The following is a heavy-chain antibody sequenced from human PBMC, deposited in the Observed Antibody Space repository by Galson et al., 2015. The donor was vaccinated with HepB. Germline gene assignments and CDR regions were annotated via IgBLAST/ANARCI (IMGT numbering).Heavy chain of an antibody. CDR1: GDSVSTSSYY. D-gene: IGHD6-6*01. V-gene: IGHV4-39*01. CDR3: ARHCPRMAARPWDWFDP. J-gene: IGHJ5*02. Sequence: SETLSLTCTVSGDSVSTSSYYWGWIRQPPGKGLEWIASVFYIGTTYYNPSLRSRVTIFVDTSKNQFSLKLNSVTAADTAVYYCARHCPRMAARPWDWFDPWGQGTLVTVSS. CDR2: VFYIGTT.